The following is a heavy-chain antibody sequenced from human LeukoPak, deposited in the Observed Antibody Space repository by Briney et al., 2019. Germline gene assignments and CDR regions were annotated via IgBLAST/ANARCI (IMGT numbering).Heavy chain of an antibody. CDR2: ISAYNGNT. CDR1: GYSFISYG. CDR3: ARGMYSSGWYGSFDY. V-gene: IGHV1-18*01. Sequence: GASVKVSCKASGYSFISYGISWVRQAPGQGLEWMGWISAYNGNTNYAQKLQGRVTMTTDTSTSTAYMELRSLRSDDTAVYYCARGMYSSGWYGSFDYWGQGTLVTVSS. D-gene: IGHD6-19*01. J-gene: IGHJ4*02.